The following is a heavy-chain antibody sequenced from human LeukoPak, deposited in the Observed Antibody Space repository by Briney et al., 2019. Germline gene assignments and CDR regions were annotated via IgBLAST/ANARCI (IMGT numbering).Heavy chain of an antibody. V-gene: IGHV4-59*01. J-gene: IGHJ5*02. D-gene: IGHD3-10*01. CDR2: IYYSGST. CDR3: ASGYYYGSGRYWFDP. Sequence: SETLSLTCTVSGGSISSYYWSWIRQPPGKGLEWIGYIYYSGSTNYNPSLKSRATISVDTSKNQFSLKLSSVTAADTAVYYCASGYYYGSGRYWFDPWGQGTLVTVSS. CDR1: GGSISSYY.